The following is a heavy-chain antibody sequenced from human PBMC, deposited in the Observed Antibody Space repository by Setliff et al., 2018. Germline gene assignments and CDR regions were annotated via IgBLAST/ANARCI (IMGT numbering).Heavy chain of an antibody. V-gene: IGHV4-34*01. CDR3: ARHHRGVIISWFDP. CDR1: GGSFSGYY. Sequence: LSLTCAVYGGSFSGYYWSWIRQPPGKGLEWIGEINHSGSTNYNPSLKSRVTISVDTSKNQFSLKLSSVTAADTAVYYCARHHRGVIISWFDPWGQGTLVTVSS. J-gene: IGHJ5*02. D-gene: IGHD3-10*01. CDR2: INHSGST.